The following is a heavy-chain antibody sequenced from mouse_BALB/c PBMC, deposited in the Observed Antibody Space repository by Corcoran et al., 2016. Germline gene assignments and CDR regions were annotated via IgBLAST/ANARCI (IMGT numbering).Heavy chain of an antibody. D-gene: IGHD2-10*01. CDR3: GRRNISYDDALDY. Sequence: QVTVKESGPGILKPSQTLSLTCSFAGFSRTTSGMGVACIRQPSGKGLEWLAHFWWDDEKHYNPSLKCQLTISKDTSRNQVVLKITSVDTADTATYYCGRRNISYDDALDYCGQGASFTVSS. CDR2: FWWDDEK. V-gene: IGHV8-12*01. J-gene: IGHJ4*01. CDR1: GFSRTTSGMG.